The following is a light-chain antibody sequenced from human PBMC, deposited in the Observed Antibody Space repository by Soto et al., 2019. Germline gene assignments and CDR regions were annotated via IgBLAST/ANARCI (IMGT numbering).Light chain of an antibody. J-gene: IGKJ5*01. CDR1: QSVSSD. CDR3: QQYNDWPPIP. Sequence: EIVMTQSPATLSVSPGERATLSCRASQSVSSDLAWYQQKPGQAPRLLIYDASTRATGIPAKFSGSGSGTEFTLTISSLQSEYLAVYYCQQYNDWPPIPFPQGTRLEIK. CDR2: DAS. V-gene: IGKV3-15*01.